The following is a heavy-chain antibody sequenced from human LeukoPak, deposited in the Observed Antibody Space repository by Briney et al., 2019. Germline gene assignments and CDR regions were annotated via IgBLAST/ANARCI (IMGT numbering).Heavy chain of an antibody. V-gene: IGHV4-59*01. Sequence: SETLSLTCTVSGGSISSYYWSWIRQPPGKGLEWIGYIYYSGSTNYNPSLKSRVTISVDTSKNQFSLKLSSVTAADTAVYYCARATSLTRITMVRGVIGWFDPWGQGTLVTVSS. CDR1: GGSISSYY. CDR3: ARATSLTRITMVRGVIGWFDP. J-gene: IGHJ5*02. D-gene: IGHD3-10*01. CDR2: IYYSGST.